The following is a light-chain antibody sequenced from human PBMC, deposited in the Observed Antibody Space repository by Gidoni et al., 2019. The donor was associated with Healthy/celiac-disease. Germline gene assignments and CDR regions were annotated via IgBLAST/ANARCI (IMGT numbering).Light chain of an antibody. V-gene: IGLV1-47*01. Sequence: QSVLTQPPSASGTPGQRVTISCSGSSSNIGSNYVYWYQQLPGTPPKLLIYRNNQRPSGVPDRFSGSKSGTSASLAIRGLRSEDEADYYCAAWDDSLSGLVFGGGTKLTVL. CDR3: AAWDDSLSGLV. CDR2: RNN. CDR1: SSNIGSNY. J-gene: IGLJ2*01.